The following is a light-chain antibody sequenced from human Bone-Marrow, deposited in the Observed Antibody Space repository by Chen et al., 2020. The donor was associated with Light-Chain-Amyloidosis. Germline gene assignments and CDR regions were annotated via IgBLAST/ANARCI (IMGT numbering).Light chain of an antibody. CDR1: SGSIATNY. Sequence: FILTQPPSVSESPGKTVIISCTRSSGSIATNYVQWYQQRPGSSPTTVIYEDDQRPSGVPDRFSGSIDRSSNSASLTISGLKTEDEADYYCQSYQGSSQGVFGGGTKLTVL. V-gene: IGLV6-57*01. CDR2: EDD. CDR3: QSYQGSSQGV. J-gene: IGLJ3*02.